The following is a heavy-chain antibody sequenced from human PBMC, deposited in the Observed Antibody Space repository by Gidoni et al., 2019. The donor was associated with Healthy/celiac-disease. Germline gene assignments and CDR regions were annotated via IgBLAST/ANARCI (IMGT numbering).Heavy chain of an antibody. V-gene: IGHV3-11*01. D-gene: IGHD6-13*01. CDR1: GFTFSDYY. Sequence: QVQLVESGGGLVKPGGSLRLSCAASGFTFSDYYMSWIRQAPGKVLEWVSYIGSSGSTRYYADSVKGRFTISRDNAKKSLYLQMNSMRAEDTAVYYCARDQRAIAGTKTSDYWGQGTLVTVSS. CDR3: ARDQRAIAGTKTSDY. J-gene: IGHJ4*02. CDR2: IGSSGSTR.